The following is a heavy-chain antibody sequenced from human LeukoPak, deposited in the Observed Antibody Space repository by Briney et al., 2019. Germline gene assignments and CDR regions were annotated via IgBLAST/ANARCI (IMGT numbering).Heavy chain of an antibody. CDR3: ARDRYCSSISCRDAFDI. CDR1: GFTVSSNY. V-gene: IGHV3-66*01. CDR2: IYSGGST. J-gene: IGHJ3*02. Sequence: GGSLRLSCAASGFTVSSNYMSWVRQAPGKGLEWVSVIYSGGSTYYADSVKGRFTISRDNSKNTLYLQMNSLRAEDTAVYYCARDRYCSSISCRDAFDIWGQGTMVTVSS. D-gene: IGHD2-2*01.